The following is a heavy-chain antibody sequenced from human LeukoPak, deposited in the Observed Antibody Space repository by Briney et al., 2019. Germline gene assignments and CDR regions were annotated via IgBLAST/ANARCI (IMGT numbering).Heavy chain of an antibody. CDR2: ITDSGRTI. Sequence: PGGSLRLSCAASGFTFSTYEMNWVRQAPGKGLEWVSYITDSGRTIYYADSVKGRFTISRDNSKNTLYLQMNSLRAEDTAVYYCAKGHVLRYFDWLMENDAFDIWGQGTLVTVSS. D-gene: IGHD3-9*01. CDR3: AKGHVLRYFDWLMENDAFDI. V-gene: IGHV3-48*03. CDR1: GFTFSTYE. J-gene: IGHJ3*02.